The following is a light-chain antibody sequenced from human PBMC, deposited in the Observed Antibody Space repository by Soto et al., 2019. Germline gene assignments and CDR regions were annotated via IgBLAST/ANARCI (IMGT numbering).Light chain of an antibody. CDR3: QQYGNSPLT. V-gene: IGKV3-20*01. Sequence: EIVLTQSPGTLSLSPGERATLSCRASQSVRSTYLAWYQQKPGQAPRLLIYCASSRATGIPDRFSGSGSGTDFTLTISRLEPEDFAVYYCQQYGNSPLTFGGGTKVEIK. J-gene: IGKJ4*01. CDR2: CAS. CDR1: QSVRSTY.